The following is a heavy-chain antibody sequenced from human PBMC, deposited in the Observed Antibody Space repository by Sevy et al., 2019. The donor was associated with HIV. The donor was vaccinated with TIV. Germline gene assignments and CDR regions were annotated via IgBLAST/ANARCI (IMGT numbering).Heavy chain of an antibody. D-gene: IGHD3-22*01. V-gene: IGHV3-53*01. J-gene: IGHJ1*01. CDR1: GFTVSSNY. CDR3: ARGGYYDSSGYLAYFQH. Sequence: GGSLRLSCAASGFTVSSNYMSWVRQAPGKGLEWVSVIYSGGSTYYADSVEGRFTISRDNSKNTLYLQMNSLRAEDMAVYYCARGGYYDSSGYLAYFQHWGQGTLVTVSS. CDR2: IYSGGST.